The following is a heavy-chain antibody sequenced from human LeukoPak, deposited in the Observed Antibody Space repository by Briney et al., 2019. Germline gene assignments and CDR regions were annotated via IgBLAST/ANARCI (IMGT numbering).Heavy chain of an antibody. V-gene: IGHV1-46*01. D-gene: IGHD2-8*02. J-gene: IGHJ4*02. CDR1: GYTFTNYL. CDR2: ITPSVDTT. Sequence: GASVKVSCKASGYTFTNYLLHWVRQAPGQGLEWVGRITPSVDTTNYAQKFRDRVTMTRDTSTSTVYMELSSLRSEDTAVYHCVREESGGYFDYWGQGTLVTVSS. CDR3: VREESGGYFDY.